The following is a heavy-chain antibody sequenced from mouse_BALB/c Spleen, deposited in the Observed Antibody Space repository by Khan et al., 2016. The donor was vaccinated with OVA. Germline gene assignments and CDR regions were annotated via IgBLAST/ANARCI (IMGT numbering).Heavy chain of an antibody. V-gene: IGHV5-17*02. D-gene: IGHD2-4*01. Sequence: EVELVESGGGLVQPGGSRKLSCAASGFTFSSFGMHWVRQAPEKGLEWVAYISFGSATIYYADTLKGRFTISRDNPKNILFLQMTSLSSEDTAIYFCARSMITTGYFDVWGAGTTVTVSS. CDR2: ISFGSATI. CDR3: ARSMITTGYFDV. CDR1: GFTFSSFG. J-gene: IGHJ1*01.